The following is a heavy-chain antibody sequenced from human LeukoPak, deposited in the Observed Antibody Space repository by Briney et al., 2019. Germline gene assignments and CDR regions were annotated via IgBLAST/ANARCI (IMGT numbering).Heavy chain of an antibody. CDR3: ARGLRITIFGVARFDY. J-gene: IGHJ4*02. Sequence: PSETLSLTCAVYGGSFSGYYWSWSRRPPGKGLELIGEINHSGSTNYNPSLKSRVTISVDTSKNQFSLKLSSVTAADTAVYYCARGLRITIFGVARFDYWGQGTLVTVSS. CDR1: GGSFSGYY. D-gene: IGHD3-3*01. V-gene: IGHV4-34*01. CDR2: INHSGST.